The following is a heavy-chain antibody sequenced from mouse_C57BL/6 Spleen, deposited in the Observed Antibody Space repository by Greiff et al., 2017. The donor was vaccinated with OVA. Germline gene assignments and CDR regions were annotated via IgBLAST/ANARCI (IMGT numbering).Heavy chain of an antibody. CDR2: IGPGSGST. Sequence: QVQLKESGAELVKPGASVKISCKASGYTFTDYYLNWVKQRPGQGLEWIGKIGPGSGSTYYNEKFKGKATLTAVTSSSTAYMQLSSLTSEDSAVYFCARSVYYGSRSYYFDYWGQGTTLTVSS. CDR3: ARSVYYGSRSYYFDY. D-gene: IGHD1-1*01. CDR1: GYTFTDYY. V-gene: IGHV1-77*01. J-gene: IGHJ2*01.